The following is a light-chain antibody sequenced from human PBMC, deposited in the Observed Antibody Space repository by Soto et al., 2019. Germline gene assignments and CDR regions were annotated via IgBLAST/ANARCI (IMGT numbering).Light chain of an antibody. CDR1: SSDVGGYNY. CDR3: SSYTSSSTLVV. CDR2: S. Sequence: QSALTQPASVSGSPGQSITISCTGTSSDVGGYNYVSWYQQHPGKAPKLISNRPSGVSNRFSGSKSGNTASLTISGLQAEDEADYSCSSYTSSSTLVVFGGGTKLTVL. V-gene: IGLV2-14*01. J-gene: IGLJ2*01.